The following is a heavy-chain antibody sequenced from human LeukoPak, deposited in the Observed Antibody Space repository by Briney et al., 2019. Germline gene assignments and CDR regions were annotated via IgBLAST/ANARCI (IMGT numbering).Heavy chain of an antibody. J-gene: IGHJ6*03. D-gene: IGHD6-6*01. CDR3: AREAYSSSARDLDYMDV. Sequence: SVKVSCKASGGTFSSYAISWVRQAPGQGLEWMGGIIPIFGTANYAQKFQGRVTITADESTSTAYMELSSLRPEDTAVYYCAREAYSSSARDLDYMDVWGKGTTVTVSS. CDR1: GGTFSSYA. CDR2: IIPIFGTA. V-gene: IGHV1-69*13.